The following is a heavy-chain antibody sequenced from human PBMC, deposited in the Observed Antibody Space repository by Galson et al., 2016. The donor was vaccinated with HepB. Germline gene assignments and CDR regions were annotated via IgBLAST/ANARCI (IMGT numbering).Heavy chain of an antibody. Sequence: PALVTPTQTLTLTCTFSGFSLNTYSVGVGWVRQPPGKAPEWLALIYWDDDKGYNPSLESRLSITKDTSKNQVVLTVANMDPVDTATYYCAHSRRISMGWGATCYYVSNVWGQGTAVTVSS. J-gene: IGHJ6*02. CDR3: AHSRRISMGWGATCYYVSNV. CDR1: GFSLNTYSVG. D-gene: IGHD3-10*01. V-gene: IGHV2-5*02. CDR2: IYWDDDK.